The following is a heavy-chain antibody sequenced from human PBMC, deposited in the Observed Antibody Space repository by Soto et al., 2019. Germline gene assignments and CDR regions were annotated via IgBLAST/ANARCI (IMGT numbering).Heavy chain of an antibody. Sequence: PAQTLSLTCAISGDSVSSDSVAWNWIRQSPSRGLEWLGRTYYRSKWYNDYAVSVKSRITINSDTSKNQFSLHLNSVTPEDTAVYYFARDQTYNNGSKWFDPWGQGTLVTVSS. CDR2: TYYRSKWYN. J-gene: IGHJ5*02. CDR1: GDSVSSDSVA. D-gene: IGHD1-20*01. CDR3: ARDQTYNNGSKWFDP. V-gene: IGHV6-1*01.